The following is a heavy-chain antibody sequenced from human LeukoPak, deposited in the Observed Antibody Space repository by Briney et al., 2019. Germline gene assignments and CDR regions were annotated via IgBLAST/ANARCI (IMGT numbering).Heavy chain of an antibody. Sequence: GESLKISCKGSGYSFTSYWIAWVRQLPGKGLEGMGIIYPGDSDTGYSPSFQGQITISADKSLSTAYLQWSSLQTSDTAMYYCARVLTGGSRFSDYWGQGTLVTVSS. D-gene: IGHD3-16*01. CDR1: GYSFTSYW. CDR2: IYPGDSDT. CDR3: ARVLTGGSRFSDY. V-gene: IGHV5-51*01. J-gene: IGHJ4*02.